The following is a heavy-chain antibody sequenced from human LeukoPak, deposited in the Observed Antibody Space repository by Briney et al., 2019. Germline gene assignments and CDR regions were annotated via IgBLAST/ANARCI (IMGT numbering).Heavy chain of an antibody. CDR1: GGSISSYY. CDR2: IYYSGNT. D-gene: IGHD2-15*01. CDR3: ARRLLGYCSGGSCYSGYFQH. V-gene: IGHV4-59*12. J-gene: IGHJ1*01. Sequence: SETLSLTCTVSGGSISSYYWNWIRQPPGKGLEWIAYIYYSGNTNYNPSLKSRVTISVDTSKNQFSLKLSSVTAADTAVYYCARRLLGYCSGGSCYSGYFQHWGQGTLVTVSS.